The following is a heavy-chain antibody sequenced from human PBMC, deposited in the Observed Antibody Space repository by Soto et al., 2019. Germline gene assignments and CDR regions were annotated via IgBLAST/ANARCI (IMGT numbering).Heavy chain of an antibody. D-gene: IGHD2-2*01. J-gene: IGHJ4*02. CDR2: VSTHNANT. Sequence: QVQLVQSGAEVKKPGASVKVSCKASGYTLTSFGISWVRQAPGQALEWMGWVSTHNANTKYAQRFQGRVTMTTDTSTSTAYMELRYLTSDDTAVYYCAREYCPGISCYGPDYWGQGTLVTVSS. CDR1: GYTLTSFG. CDR3: AREYCPGISCYGPDY. V-gene: IGHV1-18*01.